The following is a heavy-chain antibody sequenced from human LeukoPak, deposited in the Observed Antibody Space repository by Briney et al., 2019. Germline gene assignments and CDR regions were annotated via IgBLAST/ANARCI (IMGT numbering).Heavy chain of an antibody. D-gene: IGHD6-19*01. Sequence: PGGSLRLSCAASGFTFSSYAMSWVRQAPGKGLEWVSVIYSGGSTYYADSVKGRFTISRDNPKNTLYLQMNSLRADDTAVYYCASSSGWYSYFQHWGQGTLVTVSS. CDR1: GFTFSSYA. CDR2: IYSGGST. V-gene: IGHV3-53*01. J-gene: IGHJ1*01. CDR3: ASSSGWYSYFQH.